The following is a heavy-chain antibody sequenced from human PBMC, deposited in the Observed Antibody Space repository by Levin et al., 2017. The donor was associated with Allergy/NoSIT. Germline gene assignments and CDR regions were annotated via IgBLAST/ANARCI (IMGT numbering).Heavy chain of an antibody. D-gene: IGHD6-13*01. CDR3: AKNPKPYSSSSGKIFDY. CDR2: ISGSGGST. J-gene: IGHJ4*02. CDR1: GFTFSSYA. V-gene: IGHV3-23*01. Sequence: LPGGSLRLSCAASGFTFSSYAMSWVRQAPGKGLEWVSAISGSGGSTYYADSVKGRFTISRDNSKNTLYLQMSSLRAEDSAVYYCAKNPKPYSSSSGKIFDYWGQGTLVTVSS.